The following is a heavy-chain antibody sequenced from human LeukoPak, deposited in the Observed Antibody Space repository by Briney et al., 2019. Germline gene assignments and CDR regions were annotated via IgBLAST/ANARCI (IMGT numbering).Heavy chain of an antibody. CDR1: GGSIRSGGYS. J-gene: IGHJ5*02. D-gene: IGHD3-10*02. V-gene: IGHV4-30-4*07. CDR3: ARDRMLGWFDP. CDR2: IYYSGST. Sequence: PSQTLSLTCAVSGGSIRSGGYSWSWIRQAPGKKLEWIGYIYYSGSTYYNPSLKSRVTISVDTSKNQFSLKLSSVTAADTAVYYCARDRMLGWFDPWGQGTLVTVSS.